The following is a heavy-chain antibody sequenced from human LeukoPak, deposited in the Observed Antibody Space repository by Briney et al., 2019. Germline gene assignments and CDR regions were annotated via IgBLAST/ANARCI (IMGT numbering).Heavy chain of an antibody. J-gene: IGHJ4*02. CDR2: INHSGST. CDR3: ALEQGYTVTTRHDY. Sequence: SETLSLTCAAYGVSFSGYYWSWIRQPPGKGLEWIGEINHSGSTNYNPSLKSRVTLSVDPPKNQYSLKLSSETAADTAVYYRALEQGYTVTTRHDYWGQGTLVTISS. D-gene: IGHD4-17*01. CDR1: GVSFSGYY. V-gene: IGHV4-34*01.